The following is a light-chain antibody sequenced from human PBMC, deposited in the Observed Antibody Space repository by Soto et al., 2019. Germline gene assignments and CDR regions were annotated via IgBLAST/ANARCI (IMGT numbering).Light chain of an antibody. Sequence: EIVMTQSPLSLPVTPGEPASITCRSSQSLLHSNGYNYLYWYLQKPGQSPQLLISLGSNRASGVPHRFSGDGSGTDFTLNISTVEADDLGVYYCMQALQIPQTFGQGTKVEIK. CDR3: MQALQIPQT. J-gene: IGKJ1*01. CDR2: LGS. CDR1: QSLLHSNGYNY. V-gene: IGKV2-28*01.